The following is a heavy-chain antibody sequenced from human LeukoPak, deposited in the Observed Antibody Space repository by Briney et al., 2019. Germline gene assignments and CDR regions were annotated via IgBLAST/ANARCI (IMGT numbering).Heavy chain of an antibody. CDR2: ISSSSSYI. Sequence: PGGSLRLSCAASGFTFSSYSMNWVRQAPGKGLEWVSSISSSSSYIYYADSVKGRFTISRDNAKKSLYLQMNNLRAEDTAVYYCARNNHYYGSGSSHPVDYWGQGTLVTVSS. J-gene: IGHJ4*02. CDR3: ARNNHYYGSGSSHPVDY. CDR1: GFTFSSYS. D-gene: IGHD3-10*01. V-gene: IGHV3-21*01.